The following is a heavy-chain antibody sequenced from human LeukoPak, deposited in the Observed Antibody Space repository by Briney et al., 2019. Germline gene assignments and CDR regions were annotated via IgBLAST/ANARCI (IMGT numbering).Heavy chain of an antibody. CDR2: ISVRGGNT. D-gene: IGHD1-26*01. V-gene: IGHV3-23*01. J-gene: IGHJ4*02. Sequence: GGSLTLACPASGFTLSSYGISWVRPAPGKGLEWVSSISVRGGNTYYADSVKGRFTISRDNSKNMLYLHMNSLRAEDTAVYYCAREASGSYSWYYWGQGTLVTVSS. CDR1: GFTLSSYG. CDR3: AREASGSYSWYY.